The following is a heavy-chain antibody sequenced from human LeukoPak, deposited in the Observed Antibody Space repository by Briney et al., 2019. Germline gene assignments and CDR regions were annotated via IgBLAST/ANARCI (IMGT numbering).Heavy chain of an antibody. D-gene: IGHD1-26*01. CDR1: GFTFSDYY. CDR3: ARFSGTYYGYFDY. Sequence: GGSLRLSCAASGFTFSDYYMSWIRQAPGKGLEWFSYISSSGGSTYYADSVKGRFTISRDNAKNSLYLQMNSLRAEDTAVYYCARFSGTYYGYFDYWGQGTLVTVSS. CDR2: ISSSGGST. V-gene: IGHV3-11*04. J-gene: IGHJ4*02.